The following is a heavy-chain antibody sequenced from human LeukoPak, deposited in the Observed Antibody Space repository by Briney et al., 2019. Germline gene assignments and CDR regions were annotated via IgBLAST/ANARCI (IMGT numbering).Heavy chain of an antibody. CDR1: GFTFSTHA. J-gene: IGHJ3*02. CDR3: AKDLYVWGSYLLDI. CDR2: ISGSGGST. Sequence: GGTLRLSCAASGFTFSTHAMTWVRQAPGKGLEWVSAISGSGGSTYYADSVKGRFTISRDNSKNTLYLQMNSLRAEDTAVYYCAKDLYVWGSYLLDIWGQGTMITVSS. D-gene: IGHD3-16*02. V-gene: IGHV3-23*01.